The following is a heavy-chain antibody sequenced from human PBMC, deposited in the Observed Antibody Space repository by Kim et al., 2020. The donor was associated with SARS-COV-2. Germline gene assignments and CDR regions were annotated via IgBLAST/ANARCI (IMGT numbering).Heavy chain of an antibody. Sequence: GGSLRLSCAASGFSFSAYAMTWVRQAPARGLEWVATITDNGGNTYYADSVRGRFTISRDNPQNTLYLQMNNLRAHDTAIYYCVKAPTGIRFHFDSWGQGTLVTVSS. D-gene: IGHD1-1*01. V-gene: IGHV3-23*01. J-gene: IGHJ4*02. CDR2: ITDNGGNT. CDR3: VKAPTGIRFHFDS. CDR1: GFSFSAYA.